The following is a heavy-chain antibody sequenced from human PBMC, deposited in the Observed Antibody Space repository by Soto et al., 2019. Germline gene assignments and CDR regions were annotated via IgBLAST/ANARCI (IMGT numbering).Heavy chain of an antibody. J-gene: IGHJ6*01. V-gene: IGHV5-51*01. D-gene: IGHD3-9*01. CDR1: GYSFTSYW. CDR3: AKKAPLFDWLAHSPDNGMDV. Sequence: GESLKISCKGSGYSFTSYWIGWVRQMPGKGLECMGIIYPGDSDTRYSPSFQGQVTISADKSISTAYLQWSSLRAEDTAIYYCAKKAPLFDWLAHSPDNGMDVWGQGTTVTVSS. CDR2: IYPGDSDT.